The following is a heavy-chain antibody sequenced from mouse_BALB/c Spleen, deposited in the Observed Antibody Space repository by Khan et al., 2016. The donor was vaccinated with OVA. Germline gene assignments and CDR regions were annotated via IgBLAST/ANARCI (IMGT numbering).Heavy chain of an antibody. D-gene: IGHD1-1*01. CDR2: TNPTNGRT. CDR1: GYTFTSYW. Sequence: QVQLQQSGAELVKAGASVKMSCKASGYTFTSYWMHWVKQRLGQGLEWFAETNPTNGRTYYNEKFKSKATLTVDKSSSTAYMLLIRPTLEDSAVYYCARSKKIVATYFDYWGQGTTLTVSS. V-gene: IGHV1S81*02. CDR3: ARSKKIVATYFDY. J-gene: IGHJ2*01.